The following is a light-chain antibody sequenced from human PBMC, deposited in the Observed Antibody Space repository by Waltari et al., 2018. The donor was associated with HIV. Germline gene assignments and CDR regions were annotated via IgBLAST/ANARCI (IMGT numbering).Light chain of an antibody. Sequence: QSALTQPPSASGSPGQSVTISCTGTSNDFGAYDYVSWYQQHPGRAPKLLIYEVAKRPSGVPDRFSDSKSGTTAFLTVSGLQAEDDGQYFCTSYRDNFGVMFGGGTNLAIL. CDR2: EVA. V-gene: IGLV2-8*01. CDR1: SNDFGAYDY. J-gene: IGLJ3*02. CDR3: TSYRDNFGVM.